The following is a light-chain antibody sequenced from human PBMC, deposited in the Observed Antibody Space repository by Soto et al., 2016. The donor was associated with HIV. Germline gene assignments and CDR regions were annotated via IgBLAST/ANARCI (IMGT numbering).Light chain of an antibody. J-gene: IGLJ2*01. CDR1: NIGSKS. CDR3: QVWDSSSDHVI. CDR2: GDS. Sequence: SYELTQPPSVSVAPGKTARITCGGNNIGSKSVHWYQQKPGQAPVLVLYGDSDRPSGIPERFSGSNSGNTATLTISRVEAGDEADYYCQVWDSSSDHVIFGGGTKLTVL. V-gene: IGLV3-21*03.